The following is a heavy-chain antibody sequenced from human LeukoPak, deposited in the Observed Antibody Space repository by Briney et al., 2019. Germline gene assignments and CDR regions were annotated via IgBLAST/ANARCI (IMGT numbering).Heavy chain of an antibody. CDR3: ARSIVATQFDY. J-gene: IGHJ4*02. Sequence: ASVKVSCKASGYTFTGYYMHWVRQAPGQGLEWMGWINPNSGGTNYAQKFQGRVTMTRDTSRGTANMELSSLRSDDTAVYYCARSIVATQFDYWGQGTLVTVSS. CDR2: INPNSGGT. D-gene: IGHD5-12*01. V-gene: IGHV1-2*02. CDR1: GYTFTGYY.